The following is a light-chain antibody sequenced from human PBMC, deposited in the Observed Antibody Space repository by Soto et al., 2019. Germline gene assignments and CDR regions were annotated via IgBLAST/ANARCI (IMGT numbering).Light chain of an antibody. Sequence: EIVMTQSPAPLSVSPGERATLSCRASQSVSSNLAWHQQKPGQAPRILMYDASTRATGIPARFSGSGSGTECTLTISSLQSEDVAVYYCQQYHNWPITFGQGTRLEIK. J-gene: IGKJ5*01. CDR1: QSVSSN. V-gene: IGKV3-15*01. CDR2: DAS. CDR3: QQYHNWPIT.